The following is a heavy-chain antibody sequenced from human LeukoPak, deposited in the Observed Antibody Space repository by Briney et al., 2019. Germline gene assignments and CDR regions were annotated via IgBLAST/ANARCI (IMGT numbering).Heavy chain of an antibody. D-gene: IGHD1-26*01. V-gene: IGHV6-1*01. J-gene: IGHJ4*02. CDR2: TYYRSKWYN. CDR1: GDSVSSSSAA. CDR3: ARDDVREGATLDY. Sequence: SPTLSLTCAISGDSVSSSSAAWNWIRQSPSRGLEWLGSTYYRSKWYNDYAVSVKSRITINPDTSKNQFSLQLNSVTPEDTAVYYCARDDVREGATLDYWGQGTLVTVSS.